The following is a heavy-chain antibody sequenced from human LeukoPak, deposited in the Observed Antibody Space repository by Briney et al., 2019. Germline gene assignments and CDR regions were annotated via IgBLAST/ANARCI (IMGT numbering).Heavy chain of an antibody. V-gene: IGHV4-59*08. CDR3: ARLSIVGATNFDY. D-gene: IGHD1-26*01. Sequence: PSETLSLAYTVSCASITRYYWSWIRQPPGKGLEWIGYIYYSGSTTYKPSLKSRVTISVDTSKTQFSLMLSSVTAADTAVYYCARLSIVGATNFDYWGQGTLVTVSS. CDR1: CASITRYY. CDR2: IYYSGST. J-gene: IGHJ4*01.